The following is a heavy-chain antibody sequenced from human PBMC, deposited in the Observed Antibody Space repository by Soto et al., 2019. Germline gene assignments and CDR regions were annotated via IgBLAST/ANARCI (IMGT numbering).Heavy chain of an antibody. V-gene: IGHV3-23*01. Sequence: GGSLRLSCVASGLTFGSRAMSWVRQAPGEGLQWVSTITDTGGDAKYADSVRGRFVISRDNSKKTLYLQMTSLTAEDSAMYFCARGSTDSYAGSRIFDFWGRGTLVTVSS. CDR3: ARGSTDSYAGSRIFDF. CDR1: GLTFGSRA. CDR2: ITDTGGDA. J-gene: IGHJ4*02. D-gene: IGHD3-10*01.